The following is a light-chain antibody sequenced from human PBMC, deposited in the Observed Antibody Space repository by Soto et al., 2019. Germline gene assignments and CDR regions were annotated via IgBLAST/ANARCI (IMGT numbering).Light chain of an antibody. CDR2: GNT. Sequence: QSVLTQPPSVSGAPGQRVTISCTGSSSKIGAGYDVHWYQQLPGRSPKLLIYGNTNRPSGVPDRFSGSKSGTSASLAITGLQAEDEADYDCLYFDSSLSVVFGGGTKLTVL. CDR1: SSKIGAGYD. J-gene: IGLJ2*01. CDR3: LYFDSSLSVV. V-gene: IGLV1-40*01.